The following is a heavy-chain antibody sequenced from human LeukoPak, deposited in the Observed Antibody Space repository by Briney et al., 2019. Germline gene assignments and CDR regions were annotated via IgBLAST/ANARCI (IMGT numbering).Heavy chain of an antibody. CDR2: IIPILGIA. CDR3: ARVGETNWFDP. CDR1: GGTFSSYA. Sequence: GSSVKVSCKASGGTFSSYAISWVRQAPGQGLEWMGRIIPILGIANYARKFQGRVTITADKSTSTANMELSSLRSEDTAVYYCARVGETNWFDPWGQGTLVTVSS. V-gene: IGHV1-69*04. J-gene: IGHJ5*02. D-gene: IGHD2-15*01.